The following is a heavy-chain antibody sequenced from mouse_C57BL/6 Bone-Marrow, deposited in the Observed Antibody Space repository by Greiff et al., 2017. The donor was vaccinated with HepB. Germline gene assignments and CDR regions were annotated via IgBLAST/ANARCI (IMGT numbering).Heavy chain of an antibody. J-gene: IGHJ1*03. CDR3: ARQGTTVVAHWYFDV. CDR1: GFTFSDYY. CDR2: ISNGGGST. V-gene: IGHV5-12*01. Sequence: EVKLVESGGGLVQPGGSLKLSCAASGFTFSDYYMYWVRQTPEKRLEWVAYISNGGGSTYYPDTVKGRFTISRDNAKNTLYLQMSRLKSEDTAMYYCARQGTTVVAHWYFDVWGTGTTVTVSS. D-gene: IGHD1-1*01.